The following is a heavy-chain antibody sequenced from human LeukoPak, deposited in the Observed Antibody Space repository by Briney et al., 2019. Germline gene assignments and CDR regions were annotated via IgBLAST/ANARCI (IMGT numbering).Heavy chain of an antibody. CDR2: IYWNDDK. Sequence: SGPTLVKPTQTLTLTCTFSGFSLSTSGVGVGWIRQPPGKALEWLALIYWNDDKRYSPSLKSRLTITKDTSKNQVVLTMTNMDPVDTATYYCAHRPRGWELPRPFDYWGQGTLVTVSS. CDR1: GFSLSTSGVG. D-gene: IGHD1-26*01. V-gene: IGHV2-5*01. CDR3: AHRPRGWELPRPFDY. J-gene: IGHJ4*02.